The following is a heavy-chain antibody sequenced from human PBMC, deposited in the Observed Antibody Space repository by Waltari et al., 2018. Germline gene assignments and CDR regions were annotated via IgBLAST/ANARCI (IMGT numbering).Heavy chain of an antibody. Sequence: QVQLVQSGAEVKKPGASVKVSCKASGYTFTSYYMHWVRQAPGQGLEWMGIINPSGGSTSYAQKFQGRGTMTRDTSTSTVYMELSSLRSEDTAVYYCAGVTMVQGVVYYYYYGMDVWGQGTTVTVSS. CDR1: GYTFTSYY. J-gene: IGHJ6*02. D-gene: IGHD3-10*01. V-gene: IGHV1-46*03. CDR2: INPSGGST. CDR3: AGVTMVQGVVYYYYYGMDV.